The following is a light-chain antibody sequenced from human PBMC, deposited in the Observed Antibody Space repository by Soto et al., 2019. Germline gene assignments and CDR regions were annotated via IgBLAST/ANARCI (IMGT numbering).Light chain of an antibody. V-gene: IGKV3-11*01. CDR3: KQRSSWPT. CDR2: DAS. J-gene: IGKJ4*01. CDR1: QSVTSY. Sequence: EIVLTQSPATLSLSPGERATLSCRASQSVTSYLAWYQQKPGQAPRLLIYDASNRATGIPARFSGSGAGTDFTLTIISLQPEDFEVYYWKQRSSWPTFGGGTKVEIK.